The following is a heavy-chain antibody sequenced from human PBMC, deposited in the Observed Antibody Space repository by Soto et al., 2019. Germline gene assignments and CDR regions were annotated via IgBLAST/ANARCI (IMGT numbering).Heavy chain of an antibody. Sequence: PGGSLRLSCAASGFTFSSYSMNWVRQAPGKGLEWVSYISSSSSTIYYADSVKGRFTISRDNAKNSLYPQMNSLRDEDTAVYYCARDRYYDFWSGYPIFNYYYGMDVWGQGTTVTVSS. CDR1: GFTFSSYS. V-gene: IGHV3-48*02. J-gene: IGHJ6*02. D-gene: IGHD3-3*01. CDR3: ARDRYYDFWSGYPIFNYYYGMDV. CDR2: ISSSSSTI.